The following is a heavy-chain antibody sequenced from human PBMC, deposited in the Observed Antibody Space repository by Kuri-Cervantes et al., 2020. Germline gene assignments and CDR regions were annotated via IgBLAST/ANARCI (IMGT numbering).Heavy chain of an antibody. V-gene: IGHV3-30*18. D-gene: IGHD2-2*01. Sequence: GGSLRLSCAASGFTFSSYGMHWVRQAPGKGLEWVAVISYDGSNKYYADSVEGRFTISRDNSKNTLYLQMNSLRAEDTAVYYCAKDPLRYCSSTSCYAIDYWGQGTLVTVSS. CDR2: ISYDGSNK. CDR1: GFTFSSYG. J-gene: IGHJ4*02. CDR3: AKDPLRYCSSTSCYAIDY.